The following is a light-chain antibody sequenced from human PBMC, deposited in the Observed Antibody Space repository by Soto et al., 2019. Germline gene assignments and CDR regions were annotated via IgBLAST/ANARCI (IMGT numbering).Light chain of an antibody. J-gene: IGKJ2*01. V-gene: IGKV4-1*01. CDR3: QQSFSPPYT. CDR2: WAS. CDR1: QSVLYSSNNKNY. Sequence: DIVMTQSPDSLAVSLGERATINCKSSQSVLYSSNNKNYLAWYQQKPGQPPKLLIYWASTRESGVPDRFSGSGSGTDFTLTISSLQAEDVAVYYCQQSFSPPYTFGQGTKLDIK.